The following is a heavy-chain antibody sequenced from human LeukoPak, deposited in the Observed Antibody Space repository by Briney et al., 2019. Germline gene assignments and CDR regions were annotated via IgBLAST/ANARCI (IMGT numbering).Heavy chain of an antibody. V-gene: IGHV3-23*01. CDR2: INGRGDNT. CDR3: AKAEDIVVVPAAMMPVY. CDR1: GFTFSSYA. Sequence: GGSLRLSCAASGFTFSSYAMNWVRQAPGKGLEWVSAINGRGDNTYYADSVKGRFTISRDNSKNTLYLQMNSLRAEDTAVYYCAKAEDIVVVPAAMMPVYWGQGTLVTVSS. J-gene: IGHJ4*02. D-gene: IGHD2-2*01.